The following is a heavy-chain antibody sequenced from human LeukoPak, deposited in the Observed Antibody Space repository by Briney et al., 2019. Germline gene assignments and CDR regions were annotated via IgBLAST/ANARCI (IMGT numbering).Heavy chain of an antibody. Sequence: GGSLRLSCVASGFTFRTYGMYWVRQAPGKGLEWVAVIWSDGSKKYYAESVKGRFTISRDDSKNTLYLQMNSLSGEDTAVYYCARDGAVGRPIVPWGQGTLVTVSS. J-gene: IGHJ5*02. CDR1: GFTFRTYG. CDR3: ARDGAVGRPIVP. V-gene: IGHV3-33*01. CDR2: IWSDGSKK. D-gene: IGHD3-10*01.